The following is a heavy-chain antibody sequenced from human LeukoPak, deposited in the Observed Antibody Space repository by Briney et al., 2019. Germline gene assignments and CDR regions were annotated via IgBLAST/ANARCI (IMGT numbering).Heavy chain of an antibody. CDR1: GFTFSSYV. J-gene: IGHJ6*02. D-gene: IGHD3-10*01. CDR2: IWYDGSNK. Sequence: GGSLRLSCAASGFTFSSYVMHWVRQAPGKGLEWVALIWYDGSNKFYADSVKGRLTISRDNSKNTLYLQMNSLRAEDTAVYYCAKEGGTTMDYAMDVWGQGTTVTVSS. CDR3: AKEGGTTMDYAMDV. V-gene: IGHV3-33*06.